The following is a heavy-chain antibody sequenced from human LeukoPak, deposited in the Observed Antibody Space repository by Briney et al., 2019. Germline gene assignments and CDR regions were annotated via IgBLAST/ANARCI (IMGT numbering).Heavy chain of an antibody. D-gene: IGHD3-10*01. CDR1: GVSMSSYY. CDR2: IYYSGSA. V-gene: IGHV4-59*12. CDR3: ARVQRGFGELLDGEGPDD. J-gene: IGHJ4*02. Sequence: SETLSLTCTVSGVSMSSYYWGWIRQPPGKGLEWMGYIYYSGSAIYYNGDTHYNPSLKSRVTISLDTSKNQLSLKLSSVTAADTSVYYCARVQRGFGELLDGEGPDDWGQGSLVTVSS.